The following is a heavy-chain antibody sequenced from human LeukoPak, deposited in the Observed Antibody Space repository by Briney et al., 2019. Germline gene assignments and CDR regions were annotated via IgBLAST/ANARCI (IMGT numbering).Heavy chain of an antibody. CDR3: ARHYDFSSPYNN. D-gene: IGHD3-3*01. CDR2: ISHTEGA. CDR1: GGSIDDNYL. V-gene: IGHV4-4*02. Sequence: SGTLSHTCVVSGGSIDDNYLWTWVRQPPGKGLDWIGEISHTEGAKYCPSLEGRVSISMDRSKNLFSLMLRSVTAADTTVYFCARHYDFSSPYNNWGQGILVTVSS. J-gene: IGHJ4*02.